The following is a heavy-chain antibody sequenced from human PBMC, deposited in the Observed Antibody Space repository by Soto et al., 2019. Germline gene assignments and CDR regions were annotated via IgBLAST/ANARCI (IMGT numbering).Heavy chain of an antibody. CDR3: ASGKITIFGVVVDAFDI. D-gene: IGHD3-3*01. J-gene: IGHJ3*02. CDR2: IYPGDSDT. CDR1: GYSFTSYW. Sequence: GESLKISCKGSGYSFTSYWTGWVRQMPGKGLEWMGIIYPGDSDTRYSPSFQGQVTISADKSISTAYLQWSSLKASDTAMYYCASGKITIFGVVVDAFDIWGQGTMVTVSS. V-gene: IGHV5-51*01.